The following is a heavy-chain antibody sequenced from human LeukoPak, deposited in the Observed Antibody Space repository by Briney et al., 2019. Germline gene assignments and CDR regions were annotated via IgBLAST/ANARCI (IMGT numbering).Heavy chain of an antibody. V-gene: IGHV3-7*03. CDR1: GFDCSRYW. CDR3: ARGRYVDWLFDY. Sequence: GGSLRLSCAASGFDCSRYWMTWVRQAPGKGLEWVANIEQDGGEEYYVDSVKGRFTISRNNAKNSLYLQMNSLRVEDTAVYYCARGRYVDWLFDYWGQGTLVTVSS. CDR2: IEQDGGEE. J-gene: IGHJ4*02. D-gene: IGHD3-9*01.